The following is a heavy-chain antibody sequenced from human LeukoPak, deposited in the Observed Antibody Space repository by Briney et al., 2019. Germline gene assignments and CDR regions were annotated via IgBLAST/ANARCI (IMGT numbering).Heavy chain of an antibody. V-gene: IGHV3-33*06. Sequence: GGSLRLSCAASGFTFSSYGMHWVRQAPGKGLEWVAVIWYDGSNKYYADSVKGRFTISRDNSKNTLYLQMNSLRAEDTAVYYCAKEIHIVVVTAILDYWGQGTLVTVSS. CDR1: GFTFSSYG. J-gene: IGHJ4*02. CDR3: AKEIHIVVVTAILDY. CDR2: IWYDGSNK. D-gene: IGHD2-21*02.